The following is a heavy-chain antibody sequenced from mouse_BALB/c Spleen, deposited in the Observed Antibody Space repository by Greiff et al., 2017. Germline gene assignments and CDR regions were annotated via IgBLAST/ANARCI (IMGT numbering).Heavy chain of an antibody. J-gene: IGHJ3*01. D-gene: IGHD1-1*01. CDR2: INPSTGYT. CDR3: AISYEGWFAY. Sequence: VQLQQSGAELAKPGASVKMSCKASGYTFTSYWMHWVKQRPGQGLEWIGYINPSTGYTEYNQKFKDKATLTADKSSSTAYMQLSSLTSEDSAVYYFAISYEGWFAYWGQGTLVTVSA. V-gene: IGHV1-7*01. CDR1: GYTFTSYW.